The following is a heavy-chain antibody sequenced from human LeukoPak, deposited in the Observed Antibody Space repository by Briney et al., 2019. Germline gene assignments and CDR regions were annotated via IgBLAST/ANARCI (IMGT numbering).Heavy chain of an antibody. J-gene: IGHJ4*02. Sequence: GGSLRLSCAASGFTVSSNYMSWVRQAPGKGLEWVSVIYSGGSTYYADSVKGRFTISRDNSKNTLYLQVNSLRAEDTAVYYCAKDNSTWGFDYWGLGTLVTVSS. CDR2: IYSGGST. D-gene: IGHD1-26*01. V-gene: IGHV3-66*01. CDR1: GFTVSSNY. CDR3: AKDNSTWGFDY.